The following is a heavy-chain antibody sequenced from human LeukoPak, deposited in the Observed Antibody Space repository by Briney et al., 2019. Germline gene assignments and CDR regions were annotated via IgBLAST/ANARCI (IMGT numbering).Heavy chain of an antibody. V-gene: IGHV3-33*08. D-gene: IGHD5-18*01. CDR2: IWYDGSNK. J-gene: IGHJ4*02. CDR3: ARVSYSYGSYYFDY. CDR1: GFTFSSYA. Sequence: GGSLRLSCAASGFTFSSYAMHWVRQAPGKGLEWVAVIWYDGSNKYYADSVKGRFTIPRDNSKNTLYLQMNSLRAEDTAVYYCARVSYSYGSYYFDYWGQGTLVTVSS.